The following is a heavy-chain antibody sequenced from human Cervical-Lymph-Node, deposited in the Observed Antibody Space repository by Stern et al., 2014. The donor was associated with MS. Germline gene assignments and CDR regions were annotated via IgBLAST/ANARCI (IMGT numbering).Heavy chain of an antibody. D-gene: IGHD6-19*01. V-gene: IGHV4-39*01. CDR1: GGSISSSSYY. J-gene: IGHJ4*02. CDR3: ARANSSGWYFDY. CDR2: IYYSGST. Sequence: VQLVESGPGLVKPSETLSLTCTVSGGSISSSSYYWGWIRQPPGKGLEWIGSIYYSGSTYYNPSLKSRVTLSVDTSKNQFSLKLSSVTAADTAVYYCARANSSGWYFDYWGQGTLVTVSS.